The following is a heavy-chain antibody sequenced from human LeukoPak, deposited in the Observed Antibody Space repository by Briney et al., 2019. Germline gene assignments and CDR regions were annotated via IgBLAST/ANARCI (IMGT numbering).Heavy chain of an antibody. J-gene: IGHJ6*02. Sequence: PGGSLRLSCAASGFTFSDYYMSWIRQAPGKGLEWVSYISSSGSTIYYADSVKGRFTISRDNAKNSLYLQMNSLRAEDTAVYYCEREFYYYGSGSYRYYYYGMDVWGQGTTVTVSS. CDR1: GFTFSDYY. D-gene: IGHD3-10*01. CDR2: ISSSGSTI. CDR3: EREFYYYGSGSYRYYYYGMDV. V-gene: IGHV3-11*01.